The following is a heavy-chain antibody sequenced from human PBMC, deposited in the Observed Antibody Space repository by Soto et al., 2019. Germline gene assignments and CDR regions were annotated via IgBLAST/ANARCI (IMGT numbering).Heavy chain of an antibody. CDR2: INAGNGNT. D-gene: IGHD4-17*01. CDR3: ASFKLRTSPNYYGVKKRDAFDI. CDR1: GYTFTSYA. Sequence: GASVKVSCKASGYTFTSYAMHWVRQAPGQRLEWMGWINAGNGNTKYSQKFQGRVTITRDTSASTAYMELSSLRSEDTAVYYCASFKLRTSPNYYGVKKRDAFDIWGQGTMVTVSS. V-gene: IGHV1-3*01. J-gene: IGHJ3*02.